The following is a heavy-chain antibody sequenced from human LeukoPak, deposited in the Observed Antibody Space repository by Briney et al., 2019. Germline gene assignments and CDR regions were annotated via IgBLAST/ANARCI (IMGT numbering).Heavy chain of an antibody. V-gene: IGHV3-23*01. Sequence: GGSLRLSCAASGFTFSSYEMNWVRQAPGKGLEWVSSISGSGGSTYYADSVKGRFTISRDNSKNTLYLQMNSLRAEDTAVYYCAKGGSDYDFWSGSPFDYWGQGTLVTVSS. CDR3: AKGGSDYDFWSGSPFDY. CDR2: ISGSGGST. J-gene: IGHJ4*02. D-gene: IGHD3-3*01. CDR1: GFTFSSYE.